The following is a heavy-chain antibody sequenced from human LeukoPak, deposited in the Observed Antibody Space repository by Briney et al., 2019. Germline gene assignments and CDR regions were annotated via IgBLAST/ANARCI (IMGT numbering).Heavy chain of an antibody. D-gene: IGHD6-6*01. CDR2: IYYSGST. V-gene: IGHV4-59*12. Sequence: SETLSLTCTVSGGSISSYYWSWIRQPPGKGLEWIGYIYYSGSTNYNPSLKSRVTISVDTSKNQFSLKLSSVTAADTAVYYCARESIAARLGSWCDYWGQGTLVTVSS. CDR3: ARESIAARLGSWCDY. J-gene: IGHJ4*02. CDR1: GGSISSYY.